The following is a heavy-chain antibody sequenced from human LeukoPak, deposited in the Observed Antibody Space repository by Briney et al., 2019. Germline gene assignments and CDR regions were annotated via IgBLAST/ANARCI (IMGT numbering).Heavy chain of an antibody. Sequence: GGSLRLSCAASGFTFGAYWMHWIRQAPGKGPVWVSRINSDGTSTYYADSVKGRFTISRDNAKNTLSLQMSSLRVEDTAVYYCARGQSGYSGSWSDYWGQGTLVTVSS. CDR1: GFTFGAYW. V-gene: IGHV3-74*01. D-gene: IGHD6-13*01. CDR3: ARGQSGYSGSWSDY. CDR2: INSDGTST. J-gene: IGHJ4*02.